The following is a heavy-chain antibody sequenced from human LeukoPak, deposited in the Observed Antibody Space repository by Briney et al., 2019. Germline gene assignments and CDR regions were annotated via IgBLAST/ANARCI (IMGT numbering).Heavy chain of an antibody. CDR2: IIPIFGTA. Sequence: SVKVSCKASGGTFSSYAISWVRQAPGQGLEWMGGIIPIFGTANYAQKFQGRVTITADKSTSTAYMELSSLRSEDTAVYYRARETQPTYYYYMDVWGKGTTVTVSS. V-gene: IGHV1-69*06. CDR1: GGTFSSYA. CDR3: ARETQPTYYYYMDV. J-gene: IGHJ6*03. D-gene: IGHD5-18*01.